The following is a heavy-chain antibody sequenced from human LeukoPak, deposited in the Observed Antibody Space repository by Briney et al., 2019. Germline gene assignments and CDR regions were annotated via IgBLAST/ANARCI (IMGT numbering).Heavy chain of an antibody. D-gene: IGHD2-15*01. CDR3: ASGGRELYFDY. Sequence: ASVKVSCKASGYTFTSYDISWVRQAPGQGLEWMGGIIPIFGTANYAQKFQGRVTITADESTSTAYMELSSLRSEDTAVYYCASGGRELYFDYWGQGTLVTVSS. CDR2: IIPIFGTA. CDR1: GYTFTSYD. J-gene: IGHJ4*02. V-gene: IGHV1-69*13.